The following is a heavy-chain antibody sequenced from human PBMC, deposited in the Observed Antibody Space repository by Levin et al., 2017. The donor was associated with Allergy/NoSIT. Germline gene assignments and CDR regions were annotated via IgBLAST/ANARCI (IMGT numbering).Heavy chain of an antibody. Sequence: PSETLSLTCAISGDSVSSNSAAWNWIRQSPSRGLEWLGRTYHRSKWYNGYAVSVKSRITINPDTSKNQFSLPLNSVTPEDTAVYYCASDLPSSSSPWAPFDYWGQGTLVTVSS. D-gene: IGHD6-6*01. CDR1: GDSVSSNSAA. V-gene: IGHV6-1*01. J-gene: IGHJ4*02. CDR3: ASDLPSSSSPWAPFDY. CDR2: TYHRSKWYN.